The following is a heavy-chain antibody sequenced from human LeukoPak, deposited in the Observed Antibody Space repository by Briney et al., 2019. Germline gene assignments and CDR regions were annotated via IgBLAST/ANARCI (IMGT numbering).Heavy chain of an antibody. J-gene: IGHJ3*01. V-gene: IGHV3-7*01. Sequence: PGGSLRLSCAASGFIFSSDYMSWVRQVPGNGLDCVANINQDGSEKYYIGSVKGRFSISRDNAKDSLFLEMNSLRADDTAVYYCARGVGDAWGQGVMVTVSS. D-gene: IGHD2-15*01. CDR2: INQDGSEK. CDR3: ARGVGDA. CDR1: GFIFSSDY.